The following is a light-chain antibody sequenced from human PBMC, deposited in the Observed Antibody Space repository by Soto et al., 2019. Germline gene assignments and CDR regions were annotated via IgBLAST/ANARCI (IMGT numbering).Light chain of an antibody. J-gene: IGKJ1*01. CDR1: QSLSSY. V-gene: IGKV3-15*01. Sequence: EIVLTQSPGTLSLSPGERATLSCRASQSLSSYLAWYQQKPGQAPRLLIYGASTRATGIPARFSGSGSGTEFTLTISSLQSEDFAVYYCQQYNNWPPTFGQGTKVDIK. CDR2: GAS. CDR3: QQYNNWPPT.